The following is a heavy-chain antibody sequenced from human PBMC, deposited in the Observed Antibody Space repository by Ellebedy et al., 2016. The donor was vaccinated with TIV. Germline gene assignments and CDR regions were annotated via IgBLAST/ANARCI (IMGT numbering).Heavy chain of an antibody. V-gene: IGHV1-18*01. Sequence: ASVKVSCKASGGTFSSYAISWVRQAPGQGLEWMGWISAYNGNTNYAQKLQGRVTMTTDTSTSTAYMELSSLRSEDTAVYYCAREGEDTAMVPRYYYGMDVWGQGTTVTVSS. CDR2: ISAYNGNT. D-gene: IGHD5-18*01. J-gene: IGHJ6*02. CDR1: GGTFSSYA. CDR3: AREGEDTAMVPRYYYGMDV.